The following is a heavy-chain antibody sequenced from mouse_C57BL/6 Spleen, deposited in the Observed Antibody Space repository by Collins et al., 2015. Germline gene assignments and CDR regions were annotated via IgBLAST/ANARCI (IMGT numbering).Heavy chain of an antibody. J-gene: IGHJ2*01. V-gene: IGHV1-64*01. Sequence: QVQLQQPGAELVKPGASVKLSCKASGYTFTSYWMHWVKQRPGQGLEWIGMIHSNSGSTNYNEKFKSKATLTVDKSSSTAYMQLSSLTSEDSAVYYCARKGWYYFDYWGQGTTLTVSS. CDR1: GYTFTSYW. CDR2: IHSNSGST. CDR3: ARKGWYYFDY. D-gene: IGHD3-3*01.